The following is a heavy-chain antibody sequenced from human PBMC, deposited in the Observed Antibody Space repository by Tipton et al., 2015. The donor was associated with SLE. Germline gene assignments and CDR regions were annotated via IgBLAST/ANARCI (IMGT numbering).Heavy chain of an antibody. J-gene: IGHJ3*02. D-gene: IGHD2-8*01. CDR3: ARKGGGGMYYVDAFDI. Sequence: TLSLTCTVSGGSMTSSDYYWGWIRQPPGKGLEWIGNVYYSGYTYYNPSLQSRVTISVDTSKNQFSLKLNSVTAADTAVYYCARKGGGGMYYVDAFDIWGQGTMVTASS. CDR2: VYYSGYT. CDR1: GGSMTSSDYY. V-gene: IGHV4-39*01.